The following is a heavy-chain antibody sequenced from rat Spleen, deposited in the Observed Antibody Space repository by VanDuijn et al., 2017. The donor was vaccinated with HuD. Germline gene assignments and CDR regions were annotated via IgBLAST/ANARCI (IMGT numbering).Heavy chain of an antibody. J-gene: IGHJ4*01. D-gene: IGHD1-4*01. CDR3: ARSQLPGYNWGIGEYVMDA. Sequence: EVQLQESGPGLVKPSQSLSLTCSVTGYSITSNYWGWIRKFPGNKMEWMGYISYSGSTSYNPSLKSRISITRDTSKNQFFLQLNSVTTEDTATYYCARSQLPGYNWGIGEYVMDAWGQGASVTVSS. CDR2: ISYSGST. V-gene: IGHV3-1*01. CDR1: GYSITSNY.